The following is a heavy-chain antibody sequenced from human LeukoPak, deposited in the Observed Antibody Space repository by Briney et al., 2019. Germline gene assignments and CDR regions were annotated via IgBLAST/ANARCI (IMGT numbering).Heavy chain of an antibody. CDR1: GFTFSRSG. CDR3: AKDGTRGIRFGKIPHYFDY. CDR2: ISYDGSNK. D-gene: IGHD3-10*01. Sequence: GGSLRLSCAASGFTFSRSGMHWVRQAPGKGLEWVAVISYDGSNKYYADSVKGRFTISRDSSKNTLYLQMNSLRVDDTAVYYCAKDGTRGIRFGKIPHYFDYWGQGTLVTVSS. V-gene: IGHV3-30*18. J-gene: IGHJ4*02.